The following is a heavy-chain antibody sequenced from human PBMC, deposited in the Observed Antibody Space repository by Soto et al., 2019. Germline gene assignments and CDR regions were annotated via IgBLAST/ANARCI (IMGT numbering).Heavy chain of an antibody. CDR2: INAGNGNT. CDR1: GYTFTSYA. D-gene: IGHD6-6*01. V-gene: IGHV1-3*01. J-gene: IGHJ5*02. Sequence: ASVKVSCKASGYTFTSYAMHWVRQAPGQRLEWMGWINAGNGNTKYSQKFRGRVTITRDTSASTAYMELSSLRSEDTAVYYCARERGLGAPNYFDPWGQGTLVTVSS. CDR3: ARERGLGAPNYFDP.